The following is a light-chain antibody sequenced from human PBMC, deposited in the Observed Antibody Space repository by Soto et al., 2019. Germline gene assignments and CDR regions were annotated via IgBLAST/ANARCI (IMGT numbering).Light chain of an antibody. J-gene: IGKJ5*01. CDR2: GAS. CDR1: RTVDGNY. V-gene: IGKV3-20*01. CDR3: QQYGSSPIT. Sequence: EVVLTQSPGTLSLCPGERATLSCRASRTVDGNYLAWYHQKPGQAPRLLIYGASSRATGIPDRFSGSGSGTDFTLTISRLEPEDFAVYYCQQYGSSPITFGQGTRLEIK.